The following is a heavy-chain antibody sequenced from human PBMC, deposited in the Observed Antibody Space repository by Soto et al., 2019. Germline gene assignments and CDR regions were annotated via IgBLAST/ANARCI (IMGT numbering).Heavy chain of an antibody. CDR3: ARDRIDYYGSEDRFDY. Sequence: PGGSLRLSCAASGFTFSSYSMNWVRQAPGKGLEWVSSISSSSSYIYYADSVKGRFTISRDNAKNSLYLQMNSLRAEDTAVYYCARDRIDYYGSEDRFDYWGQGTLVTVSS. D-gene: IGHD3-10*01. V-gene: IGHV3-21*01. J-gene: IGHJ4*02. CDR2: ISSSSSYI. CDR1: GFTFSSYS.